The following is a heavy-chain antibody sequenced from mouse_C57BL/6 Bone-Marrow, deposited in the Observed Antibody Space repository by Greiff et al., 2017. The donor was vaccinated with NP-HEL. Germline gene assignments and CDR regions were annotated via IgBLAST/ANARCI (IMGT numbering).Heavy chain of an antibody. Sequence: VQLQQPGAELVKPGASVKLSCKASGYTFTSYWMQWVKQRPGQGLEWIGEIDPSDSYTNYNQKFKGKATLTVDTSSSTAYMQLSSLTSEDSAVYYCAREGDITTVVAERGFDVWGTGTTVTVSS. J-gene: IGHJ1*03. V-gene: IGHV1-50*01. CDR2: IDPSDSYT. D-gene: IGHD1-1*01. CDR3: AREGDITTVVAERGFDV. CDR1: GYTFTSYW.